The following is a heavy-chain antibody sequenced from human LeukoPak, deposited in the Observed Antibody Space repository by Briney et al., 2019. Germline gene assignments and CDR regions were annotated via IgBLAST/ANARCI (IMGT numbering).Heavy chain of an antibody. CDR1: GDTFSSYA. J-gene: IGHJ4*02. Sequence: ASVKVSCKASGDTFSSYAISWVRQAPGQGLEWMGRIIPMLGTLNYAQKFQGRVTIDADKSTTTIYMELSSLRSEDTAVYYCAGDNSNYEHDHWGQGTPVSVSP. CDR3: AGDNSNYEHDH. D-gene: IGHD2/OR15-2a*01. V-gene: IGHV1-69*04. CDR2: IIPMLGTL.